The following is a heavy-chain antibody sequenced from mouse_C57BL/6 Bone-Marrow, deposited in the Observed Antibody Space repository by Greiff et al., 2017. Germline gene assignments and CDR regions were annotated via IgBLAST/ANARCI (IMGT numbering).Heavy chain of an antibody. Sequence: QVQLQQSGAELVRPGTSVKLSCKASGYTFTSYWMHWVKQRPGQGLEWIGVIDPSDSYTNYNQKFKGKATLTVDTSSSTAYMQLSSLTSEDSAVYYCARERVITTVVYFDYWGQGTTLTVSS. CDR2: IDPSDSYT. J-gene: IGHJ2*01. D-gene: IGHD1-1*01. CDR3: ARERVITTVVYFDY. V-gene: IGHV1-59*01. CDR1: GYTFTSYW.